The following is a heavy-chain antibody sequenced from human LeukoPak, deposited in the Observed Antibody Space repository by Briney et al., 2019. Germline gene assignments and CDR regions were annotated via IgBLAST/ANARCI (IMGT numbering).Heavy chain of an antibody. V-gene: IGHV1-2*02. CDR1: GYTFADYY. CDR3: ARVSTSGYRDWLDP. D-gene: IGHD3-9*01. CDR2: IYPKSGGT. J-gene: IGHJ5*02. Sequence: ASVKVSCKASGYTFADYYIHWVRQAPGQGLEWMGWIYPKSGGTNSAQKFQGRVTMTRDTSISTAYMELSRLKFDDTAVYYCARVSTSGYRDWLDPWGQGTLVTVSS.